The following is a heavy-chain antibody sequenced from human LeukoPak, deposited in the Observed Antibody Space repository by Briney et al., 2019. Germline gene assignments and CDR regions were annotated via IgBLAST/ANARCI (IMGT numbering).Heavy chain of an antibody. CDR2: ISGNGGST. CDR1: GFTFSSYA. J-gene: IGHJ5*02. D-gene: IGHD3-22*01. CDR3: AKGHSHYYDSSGYYSNWFDP. Sequence: GGSLRLSCAASGFTFSSYAMSWVRQAPGKGLEWVSAISGNGGSTYYADSVKGRFTISRDNSKNTLYLQMNSLRAEDTAVYYCAKGHSHYYDSSGYYSNWFDPWGQGTLVTVSS. V-gene: IGHV3-23*01.